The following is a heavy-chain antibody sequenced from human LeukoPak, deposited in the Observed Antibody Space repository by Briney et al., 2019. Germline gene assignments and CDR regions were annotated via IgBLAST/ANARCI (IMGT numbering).Heavy chain of an antibody. Sequence: VGSLRLSCAASGFTVSSNYMSWVRQAPGKGLEWVSVIYSGGSTYYADSVKGRFTISRDNSKNTLYLQMNSLRAEDTAVYYCARDYYDSSGYNDYWGQGTLVTVSS. J-gene: IGHJ4*02. D-gene: IGHD3-22*01. CDR1: GFTVSSNY. CDR3: ARDYYDSSGYNDY. CDR2: IYSGGST. V-gene: IGHV3-53*01.